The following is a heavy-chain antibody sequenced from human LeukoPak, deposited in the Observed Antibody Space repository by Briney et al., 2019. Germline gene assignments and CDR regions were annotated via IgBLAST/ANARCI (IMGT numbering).Heavy chain of an antibody. CDR1: LYSFSSDA. CDR2: ISGSGGST. J-gene: IGHJ4*02. CDR3: AKDYAGDTYYFAN. Sequence: GGSLRLSCAPSLYSFSSDAMCWGCQAPGKGLEWVSAISGSGGSTYYADSVKGRFTISRDNSKNTLYLQMNSLRAEDTAVYYCAKDYAGDTYYFANWGQGTLVTVSS. V-gene: IGHV3-23*01. D-gene: IGHD3-16*01.